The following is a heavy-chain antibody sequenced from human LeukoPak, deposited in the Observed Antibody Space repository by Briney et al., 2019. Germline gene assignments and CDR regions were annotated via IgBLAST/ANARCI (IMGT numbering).Heavy chain of an antibody. J-gene: IGHJ6*02. V-gene: IGHV3-48*04. D-gene: IGHD3-10*01. CDR1: GFTFSSYS. CDR3: ARDRRITMVRGGRQGYGMDV. Sequence: GGSLRLSCAASGFTFSSYSMNWVRQAPGKGLEWVSYISSSSSTIYYADSVKGRFTISRDNAKNSLYLQMNSLRAEDTAVYYCARDRRITMVRGGRQGYGMDVWGQGTTVTVSS. CDR2: ISSSSSTI.